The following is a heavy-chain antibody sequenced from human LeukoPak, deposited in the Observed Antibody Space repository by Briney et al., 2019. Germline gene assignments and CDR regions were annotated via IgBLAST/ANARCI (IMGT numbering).Heavy chain of an antibody. Sequence: PSETLSLTCTVSGGSISSYYWSWIRQPAGKGLEWIGRIYTSGSTNYNPSLKSRVTVSVDTSKNQFSLKLSSVTAADTAVYYCARGDARGYSYGHFHFDHWGHGTLVTVSS. V-gene: IGHV4-4*07. CDR1: GGSISSYY. CDR3: ARGDARGYSYGHFHFDH. D-gene: IGHD5-18*01. CDR2: IYTSGST. J-gene: IGHJ4*01.